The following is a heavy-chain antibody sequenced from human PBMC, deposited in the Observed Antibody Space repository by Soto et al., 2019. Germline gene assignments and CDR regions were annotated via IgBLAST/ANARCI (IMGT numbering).Heavy chain of an antibody. CDR3: ARRGSGSYYDY. CDR1: GFTFSSYW. D-gene: IGHD1-26*01. J-gene: IGHJ4*02. V-gene: IGHV3-7*03. CDR2: IKQDGSEK. Sequence: GGSLRLSCAASGFTFSSYWMSWVRQAPGKGLEWVANIKQDGSEKYYVDSVKGRFTISRDNSKNTLYLQMNSLRAEDTAVYYCARRGSGSYYDYWGQGTLVTVSS.